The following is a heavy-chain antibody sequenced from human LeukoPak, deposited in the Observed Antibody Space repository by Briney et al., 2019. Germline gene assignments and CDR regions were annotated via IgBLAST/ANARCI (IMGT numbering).Heavy chain of an antibody. CDR2: IWYDGSNK. CDR3: SRDRGSGGYYYFGNGV. V-gene: IGHV3-33*01. D-gene: IGHD6-19*01. CDR1: GFTFSSYG. J-gene: IGHJ6*02. Sequence: GGSLRPSCAASGFTFSSYGMHWVRQAPGKGLEWVAVIWYDGSNKYYADSVKGRFTISRDNSKNTLYLQMNSLRAEGTAVYYCSRDRGSGGYYYFGNGVWGQGTTVTVSS.